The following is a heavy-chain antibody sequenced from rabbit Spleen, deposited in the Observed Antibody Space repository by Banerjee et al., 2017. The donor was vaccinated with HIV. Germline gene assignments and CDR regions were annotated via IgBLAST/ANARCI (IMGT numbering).Heavy chain of an antibody. D-gene: IGHD8-1*01. CDR2: IDPVFGIT. CDR1: GFDFSSYG. J-gene: IGHJ6*01. Sequence: QEQLVESGGGLVQPGGSLKLSCKASGFDFSSYGVSWVRQAPGKGLEWIGYIDPVFGITYYANWVKGRFTCSKTSSTTVTLQMTSLTVADTATYFCARDTGSSFSSYGMDLWGPGTLVTVS. V-gene: IGHV1S39*01. CDR3: ARDTGSSFSSYGMDL.